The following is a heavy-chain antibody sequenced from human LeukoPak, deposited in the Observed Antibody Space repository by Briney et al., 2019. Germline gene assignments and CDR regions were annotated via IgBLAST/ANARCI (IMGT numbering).Heavy chain of an antibody. V-gene: IGHV1-2*02. Sequence: GASVKVSCKASGYTFTGYYMHLVRQAPGQGLEWMGWINPNSGGTNYAQKFQGRVTMTRDTSISTAYMELSRLRSDDTAVYYCARDLITMVRGVSFLVYWGQGTLVTVSS. CDR1: GYTFTGYY. J-gene: IGHJ4*02. D-gene: IGHD3-10*01. CDR2: INPNSGGT. CDR3: ARDLITMVRGVSFLVY.